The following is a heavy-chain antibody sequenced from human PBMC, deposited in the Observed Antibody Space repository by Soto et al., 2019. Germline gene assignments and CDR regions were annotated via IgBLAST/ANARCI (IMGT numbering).Heavy chain of an antibody. D-gene: IGHD5-12*01. J-gene: IGHJ6*02. V-gene: IGHV4-39*01. CDR3: ARTRVVATIIDNYYYGMDV. CDR1: VGSISISIYY. Sequence: PSETLCFTCTVSVGSISISIYYWGWIRQPPGKGMEWIGNIYYSGSTYYNPSLKSRVTISVDTSKNQFSLKLSSVTAADTAVYYCARTRVVATIIDNYYYGMDVWGQGTTVTVSS. CDR2: IYYSGST.